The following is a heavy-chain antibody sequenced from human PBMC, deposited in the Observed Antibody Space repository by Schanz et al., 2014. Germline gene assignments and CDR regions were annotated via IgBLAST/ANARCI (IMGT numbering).Heavy chain of an antibody. J-gene: IGHJ4*02. CDR2: ISDSGTYT. CDR1: GFVFGDYY. Sequence: VQLVESGGGVVRPGGSLRLSCAASGFVFGDYYMTWIRQAPGKGLEWLSYISDSGTYTNYADSVKGRFTISRDNAKNSLYLQMNSLRAEDTAVYHCVSSGSYSSYAFWGQGTLVTVSS. CDR3: VSSGSYSSYAF. D-gene: IGHD3-10*01. V-gene: IGHV3-11*06.